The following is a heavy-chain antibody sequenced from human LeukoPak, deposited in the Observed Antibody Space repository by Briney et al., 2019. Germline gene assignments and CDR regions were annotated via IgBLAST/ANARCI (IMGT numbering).Heavy chain of an antibody. Sequence: SETLSLTCTVSGGSISSSSYYWGWIRQPPGKGLEWIGSIYHSGSTYYNPSLKSRVTMSVDTSKNQFSLKLSSVTAADTAVYYCARHRSGWLQSSFDYWGQGTLVTVSS. CDR2: IYHSGST. J-gene: IGHJ4*02. D-gene: IGHD5-24*01. CDR1: GGSISSSSYY. V-gene: IGHV4-39*01. CDR3: ARHRSGWLQSSFDY.